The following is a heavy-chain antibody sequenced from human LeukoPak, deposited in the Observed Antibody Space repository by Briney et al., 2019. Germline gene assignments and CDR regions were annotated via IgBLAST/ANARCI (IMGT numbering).Heavy chain of an antibody. CDR1: GGSISSYY. D-gene: IGHD2-15*01. V-gene: IGHV4-59*01. CDR2: IYYSGST. Sequence: SGTLSLTCTVSGGSISSYYWSWIRQPPGKGLEWIGYIYYSGSTNYNPSLRSRVTISVDTSKNQFSLKLSSVTAADTAVYYCARASPGFSRIPYYYYYYYMDVWGKGTTVTVSS. CDR3: ARASPGFSRIPYYYYYYYMDV. J-gene: IGHJ6*03.